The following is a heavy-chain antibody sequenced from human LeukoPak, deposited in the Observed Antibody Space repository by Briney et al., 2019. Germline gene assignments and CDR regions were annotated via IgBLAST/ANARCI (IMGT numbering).Heavy chain of an antibody. CDR3: ARRVDSYWFFDH. CDR1: GYSFTTYR. CDR2: IYPGDSDS. Sequence: GESLKISCKGSGYSFTTYRIGWVRQMPGKGLEWMGIIYPGDSDSRYSPSFQGQVTISADKSINTAYLQWSSLEASDTAMYYCARRVDSYWFFDHWGQGTLVTVSS. D-gene: IGHD1-26*01. J-gene: IGHJ4*02. V-gene: IGHV5-51*01.